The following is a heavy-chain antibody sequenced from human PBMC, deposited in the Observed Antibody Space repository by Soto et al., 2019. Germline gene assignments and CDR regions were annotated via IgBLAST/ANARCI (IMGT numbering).Heavy chain of an antibody. V-gene: IGHV3-7*01. D-gene: IGHD3-16*02. CDR3: ARVYYDYIWGSYPLVY. Sequence: GGSLRLSCAASGFTFSSHWMSWVRQAPGRGLEWLASIKQDGSEKHYVDSVKGRFTISRDNAKNSLYLQMNSLRVEDTAVYYCARVYYDYIWGSYPLVYWGQGTLVTVSS. J-gene: IGHJ4*02. CDR2: IKQDGSEK. CDR1: GFTFSSHW.